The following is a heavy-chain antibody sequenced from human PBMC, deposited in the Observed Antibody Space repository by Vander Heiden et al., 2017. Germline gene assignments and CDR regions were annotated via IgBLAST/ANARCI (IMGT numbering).Heavy chain of an antibody. CDR1: GASIGDYY. J-gene: IGHJ4*02. CDR3: AKAYDYGDSNFDH. Sequence: QVQLQESGPGLVKPSETLSLTCTASGASIGDYYWTWIRQPAGKGLEWIGRISASGDTDYNPSLKSRLTVSLDTSKNQFSLRLISVTAADTAVYYCAKAYDYGDSNFDHWGQGTLVTVSS. D-gene: IGHD4-17*01. V-gene: IGHV4-4*07. CDR2: ISASGDT.